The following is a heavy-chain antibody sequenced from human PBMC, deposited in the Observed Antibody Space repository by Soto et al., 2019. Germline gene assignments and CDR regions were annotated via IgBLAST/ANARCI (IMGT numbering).Heavy chain of an antibody. CDR2: ISGSGGST. CDR3: AKDPSLGYCSGGSCYPRPGYYYGMDV. J-gene: IGHJ6*02. CDR1: GFTFSSYA. V-gene: IGHV3-23*01. Sequence: QSGGSLRLSCAASGFTFSSYAMSWVRQAPGKGLEWVSAISGSGGSTYYADSVKGRFTISRDNSKNTLYLQMNSLRAEDTAVYYCAKDPSLGYCSGGSCYPRPGYYYGMDVWGQGTTVTVSS. D-gene: IGHD2-15*01.